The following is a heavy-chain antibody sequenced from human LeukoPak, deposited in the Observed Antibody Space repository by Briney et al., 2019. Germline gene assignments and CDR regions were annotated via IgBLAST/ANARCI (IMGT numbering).Heavy chain of an antibody. D-gene: IGHD3-16*02. J-gene: IGHJ4*02. CDR1: GYTFDTYG. Sequence: ASVKVSCKASGYTFDTYGISWVRQAPGQGLEWMGWISADNGNTNYAQKVQGRVTMTTDTSTNTAYMELRSLRSDDTAVYYCARGPRMTYDYVWGSYRYYFDYWGQGTLVTVSS. CDR3: ARGPRMTYDYVWGSYRYYFDY. V-gene: IGHV1-18*01. CDR2: ISADNGNT.